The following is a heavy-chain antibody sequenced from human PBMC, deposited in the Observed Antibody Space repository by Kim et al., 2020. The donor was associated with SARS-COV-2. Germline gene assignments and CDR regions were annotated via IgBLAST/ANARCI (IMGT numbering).Heavy chain of an antibody. CDR1: GFTFDHSA. J-gene: IGHJ4*02. CDR2: ISAYGETK. D-gene: IGHD6-19*01. V-gene: IGHV3-43*02. CDR3: VRASGWLPRY. Sequence: GGSLRLSCAGSGFTFDHSAMHWVRQAPGKGLEWVSLISAYGETKYYADSVKGRFTISIDNSKNSVFLQMNSLRTEDTAFYYCVRASGWLPRYWCQGSLVT.